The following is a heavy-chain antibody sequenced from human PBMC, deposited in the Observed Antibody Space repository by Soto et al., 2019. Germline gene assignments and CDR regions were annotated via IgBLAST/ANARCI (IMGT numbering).Heavy chain of an antibody. CDR3: AKRAVGIYFDY. V-gene: IGHV3-23*01. CDR1: GFTFSSYA. J-gene: IGHJ4*01. CDR2: ISGSGGST. Sequence: EVPLLESGGGLVQPGGSLRLSCAVSGFTFSSYAMNWVRQAPGKGLEWVSVISGSGGSTYYADSVKGRFTISRDNSKNTLYLQMNSLRAVDTAVYYCAKRAVGIYFDYWGHGTLVTVSS. D-gene: IGHD6-13*01.